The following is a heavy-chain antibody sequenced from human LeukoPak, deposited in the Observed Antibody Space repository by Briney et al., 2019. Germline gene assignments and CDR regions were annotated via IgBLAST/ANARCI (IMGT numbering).Heavy chain of an antibody. Sequence: VGSLRLSCAASGFTFSSYWMSWVRQAPGKGLEWGAKIKEDGSEKYYVDSVKGRLTISRDTAKSSLYLQMNSLRAEDTAVYYCARLRAGDYFDYWGQGTLVTVSS. V-gene: IGHV3-7*04. CDR2: IKEDGSEK. J-gene: IGHJ4*02. CDR1: GFTFSSYW. D-gene: IGHD6-19*01. CDR3: ARLRAGDYFDY.